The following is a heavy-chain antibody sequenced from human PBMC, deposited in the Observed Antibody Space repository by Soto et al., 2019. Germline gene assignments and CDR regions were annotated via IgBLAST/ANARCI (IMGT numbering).Heavy chain of an antibody. D-gene: IGHD3-10*01. CDR3: TQVVWFGETAFDI. V-gene: IGHV3-15*01. CDR2: IKSKTDGGTT. CDR1: GFTFSNAW. J-gene: IGHJ3*02. Sequence: GGSLRLSCAASGFTFSNAWMSWVRQAPGKGLEWVGRIKSKTDGGTTDYAAPVKGRFTISRDDSKNTLYLQMNSLKTEDTAVYYCTQVVWFGETAFDIWGQGTMVTVSS.